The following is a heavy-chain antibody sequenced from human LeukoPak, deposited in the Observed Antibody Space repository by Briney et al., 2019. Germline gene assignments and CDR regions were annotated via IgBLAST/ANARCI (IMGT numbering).Heavy chain of an antibody. V-gene: IGHV3-7*01. J-gene: IGHJ6*03. D-gene: IGHD4-11*01. CDR2: IQQDGSEK. Sequence: PGCSLTLPCAASGFTFSNYWMIWLRQAPGKGLEGLDNIQQDGSEKYYLDSAKGRFTISRNHAKDSLYLQMNGLRAEDTAVYYCSRAPPTVTTRVVRAYYYYYYMGVWGKGTTVTVSS. CDR1: GFTFSNYW. CDR3: SRAPPTVTTRVVRAYYYYYYMGV.